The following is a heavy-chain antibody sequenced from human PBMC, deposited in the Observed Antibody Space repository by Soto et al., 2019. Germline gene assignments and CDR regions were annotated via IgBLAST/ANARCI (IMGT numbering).Heavy chain of an antibody. CDR3: VQTTGWPGFDF. CDR2: IYGGGTT. Sequence: EVQLVEFGGGLIQPGESLRHSCAASGFTVSSKYMTWVRQAPGKGLEWVSVIYGGGTTYYADSVKGRFTISRDNSKNTLYLQMNSLRAEDTAVYYCVQTTGWPGFDFWAQGTLVTVSS. V-gene: IGHV3-53*01. CDR1: GFTVSSKY. D-gene: IGHD6-19*01. J-gene: IGHJ4*02.